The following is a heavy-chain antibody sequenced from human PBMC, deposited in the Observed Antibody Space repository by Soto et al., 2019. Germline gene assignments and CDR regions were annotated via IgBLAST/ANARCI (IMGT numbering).Heavy chain of an antibody. V-gene: IGHV1-8*01. Sequence: ASVKVSCKASGYTFTSYDINWVRQATGQGLEWMGWMNPNSGNTGYAQKFQGRVTMTRNTSISTAYMELSSLGSEDTAVYYCARTMEYANTIDYWGQGTLVTVSS. CDR3: ARTMEYANTIDY. CDR1: GYTFTSYD. D-gene: IGHD2-8*01. J-gene: IGHJ4*02. CDR2: MNPNSGNT.